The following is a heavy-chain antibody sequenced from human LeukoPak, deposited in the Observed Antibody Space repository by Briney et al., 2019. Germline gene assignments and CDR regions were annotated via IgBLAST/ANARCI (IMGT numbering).Heavy chain of an antibody. CDR3: AKGRGYCSTGTCYSGSNFDY. CDR1: GFTFSGYS. CDR2: VSSSSSVI. Sequence: GGSVRLSCAASGFTFSGYSMNWARQAPGKGLEWLSSVSSSSSVIYYADSVKGRFIISRDNSNNTLYLQMSSLRAEDTAIYYCAKGRGYCSTGTCYSGSNFDYWGQGTLVTVSS. D-gene: IGHD2-15*01. V-gene: IGHV3-48*01. J-gene: IGHJ4*02.